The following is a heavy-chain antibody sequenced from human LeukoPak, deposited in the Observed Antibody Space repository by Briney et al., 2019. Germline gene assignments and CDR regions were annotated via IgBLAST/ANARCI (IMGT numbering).Heavy chain of an antibody. CDR3: ARDLYCSSTSCPPSGYYYGMDV. Sequence: GRSLRLSCAASGFTFSSYAMHWVRQAPGKGLEWVAVISYDGSNKYYADSVKGRFTISRDNSKSTLYLQMNSLRAEDTAVYYCARDLYCSSTSCPPSGYYYGMDVWGQGTTVTVSS. CDR1: GFTFSSYA. V-gene: IGHV3-30-3*01. CDR2: ISYDGSNK. J-gene: IGHJ6*02. D-gene: IGHD2-2*01.